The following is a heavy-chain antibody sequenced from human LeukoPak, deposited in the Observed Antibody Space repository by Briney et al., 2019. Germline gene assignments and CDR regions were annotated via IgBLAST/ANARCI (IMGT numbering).Heavy chain of an antibody. J-gene: IGHJ3*02. CDR2: ISASGGST. CDR1: GFTFSSYA. V-gene: IGHV3-23*01. Sequence: GGSLRLSCAASGFTFSSYAMSWVRQAPGKGLEWVSAISASGGSTYYADYEKGRFTIYRDKSKNTLYLQMNSLRAGDTAVYYCAKRLGGGVDAFDIWGQGTMVTVSS. D-gene: IGHD3-16*01. CDR3: AKRLGGGVDAFDI.